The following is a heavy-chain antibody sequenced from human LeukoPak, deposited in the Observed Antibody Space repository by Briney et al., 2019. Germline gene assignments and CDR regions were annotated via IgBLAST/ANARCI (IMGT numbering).Heavy chain of an antibody. J-gene: IGHJ3*02. CDR2: IVVGSGNT. V-gene: IGHV1-58*02. D-gene: IGHD2-21*02. CDR1: GFTFTSSA. CDR3: AAVDIVVVTDRNAFDI. Sequence: SVKVSCKASGFTFTSSAMQWVRQARGQRLEWIGWIVVGSGNTNYAQKFQERVTITRDMSTSTAYMELSSLRSEDTAVYYCAAVDIVVVTDRNAFDIWGQGTMVTVSS.